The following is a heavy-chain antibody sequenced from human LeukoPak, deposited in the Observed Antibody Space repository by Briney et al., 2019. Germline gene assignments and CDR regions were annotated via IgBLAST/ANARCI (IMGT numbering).Heavy chain of an antibody. D-gene: IGHD3-22*01. Sequence: PSETLSLTCTVSGGSISSSSYYWGWIRQPPGKGLEWIGSIYYSGSTNYNPSLKSRVTISVDTSKNQFSLKLSSVTAADTAVYYCARVGGSLTMIVVARGAFDIWGQGTMVTVSS. CDR1: GGSISSSSYY. J-gene: IGHJ3*02. V-gene: IGHV4-39*07. CDR2: IYYSGST. CDR3: ARVGGSLTMIVVARGAFDI.